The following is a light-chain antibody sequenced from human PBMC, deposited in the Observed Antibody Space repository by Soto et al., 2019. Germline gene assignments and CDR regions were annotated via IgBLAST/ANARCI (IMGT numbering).Light chain of an antibody. V-gene: IGKV3-20*01. Sequence: DIVLTQSPSSLSLSPGERVTLSCRASDRISNEYVAWYQQRPGQAPRLLIYGASRRALGVPDRSSGSGSGADFTLTVNSLEPEDFAVYFCQQYGGAPRTFGQGTKVEV. CDR2: GAS. CDR1: DRISNEY. CDR3: QQYGGAPRT. J-gene: IGKJ1*01.